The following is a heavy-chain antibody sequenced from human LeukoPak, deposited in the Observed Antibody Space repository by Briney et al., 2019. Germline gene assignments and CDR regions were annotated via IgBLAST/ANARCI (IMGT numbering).Heavy chain of an antibody. CDR1: GYSFTSYW. V-gene: IGHV5-51*01. Sequence: GESLKISCKGSGYSFTSYWIGWVRQMPGKGLEWMGIIYPGDSDTRYSPSFQGQVTISADKSISTAYLQWSSLKASDTAMYYCAREVSDSSGQDAFDIWGQGTMVTVSS. CDR3: AREVSDSSGQDAFDI. D-gene: IGHD3-22*01. J-gene: IGHJ3*02. CDR2: IYPGDSDT.